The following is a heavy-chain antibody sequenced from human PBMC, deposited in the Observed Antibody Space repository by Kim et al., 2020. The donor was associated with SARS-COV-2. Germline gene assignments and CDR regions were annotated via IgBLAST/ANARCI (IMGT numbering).Heavy chain of an antibody. V-gene: IGHV3-74*01. CDR2: INSDGSST. CDR3: VRGSGMDA. J-gene: IGHJ6*02. Sequence: GGSLRLSCAVSAASGFTWMHWVRQAPGKGLVWVSRINSDGSSTSYAGSVKGQFTISRDNAENTLFLQMNSLRAEDTAVYYCVRGSGMDAWGQGTTVTVPS. CDR1: AASGFTW.